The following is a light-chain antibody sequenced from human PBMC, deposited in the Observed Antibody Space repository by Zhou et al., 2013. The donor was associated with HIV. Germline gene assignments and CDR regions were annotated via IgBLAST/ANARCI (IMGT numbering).Light chain of an antibody. V-gene: IGKV3-15*01. CDR3: QQYNNWWT. J-gene: IGKJ1*01. CDR1: QSVSNSY. Sequence: EIVLTQSPGTLSLSPGDRATLSCRASQSVSNSYLAWYQQKPGQAPRLLIFGASTRATGIPARFSGSGSGTEFTLTISNLQSEDFAVYYCQQYNNWWTFGQGTKVEIK. CDR2: GAS.